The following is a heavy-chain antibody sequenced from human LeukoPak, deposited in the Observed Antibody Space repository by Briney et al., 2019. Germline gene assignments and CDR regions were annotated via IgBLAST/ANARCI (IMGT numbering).Heavy chain of an antibody. Sequence: SETLSLTCTVSGGCISSYYWSWIRQPAGKGLEWIGRIYTSGGTNYSPSLKSRVTMSVDTSKNQFSLKLSSVTAADTAVYYCARTQLGRDAFDIWGQGTMVTVSS. V-gene: IGHV4-4*07. J-gene: IGHJ3*02. D-gene: IGHD1-1*01. CDR2: IYTSGGT. CDR1: GGCISSYY. CDR3: ARTQLGRDAFDI.